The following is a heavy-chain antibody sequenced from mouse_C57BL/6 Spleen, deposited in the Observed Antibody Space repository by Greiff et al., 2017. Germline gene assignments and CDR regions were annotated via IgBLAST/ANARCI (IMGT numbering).Heavy chain of an antibody. D-gene: IGHD4-1*01. V-gene: IGHV1-81*01. CDR1: GYTFTSYG. Sequence: QVQLKQSGAELARPGASVKLSCKASGYTFTSYGISWVKQRTGQGLEWIGEIYPRSGNTYYNEKFKGKATLTADKSSSNAYMGLRSLTSEDSAVYFCARLTGTEDFDYWGQGTTLTVSS. CDR2: IYPRSGNT. J-gene: IGHJ2*01. CDR3: ARLTGTEDFDY.